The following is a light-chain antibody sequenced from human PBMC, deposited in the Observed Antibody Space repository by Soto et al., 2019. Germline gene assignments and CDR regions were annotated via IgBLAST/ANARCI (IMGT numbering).Light chain of an antibody. J-gene: IGKJ3*01. CDR1: QGISNY. CDR3: QKYDRAPFT. V-gene: IGKV1-27*01. CDR2: GAS. Sequence: DIPMTQSPSSLSAYLGDRVTITCRASQGISNYLAWYQQKPGRLPKLLLFGASTLRSGVPARFSGSGSGTLFTLTINGLLPEDVATYYCQKYDRAPFTFGPGTKVDFK.